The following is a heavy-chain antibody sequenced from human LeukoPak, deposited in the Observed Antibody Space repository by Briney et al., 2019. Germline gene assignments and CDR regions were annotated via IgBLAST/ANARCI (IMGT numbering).Heavy chain of an antibody. CDR2: ISSGDMT. Sequence: GGSLRLSCAASGFTFSSYAMSWVRQAPGKGLEWVAGISSGDMTFHAESVKGRFTISRDKSKDTLYLQMNSLRAEDTAVYYCAKDATASPYFHWFDNWGQGTQVIVSS. D-gene: IGHD3-9*01. V-gene: IGHV3-23*01. CDR1: GFTFSSYA. J-gene: IGHJ4*02. CDR3: AKDATASPYFHWFDN.